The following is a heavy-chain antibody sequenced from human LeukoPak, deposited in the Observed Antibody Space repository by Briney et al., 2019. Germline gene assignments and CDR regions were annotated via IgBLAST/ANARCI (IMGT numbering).Heavy chain of an antibody. CDR1: GFSFSSYA. CDR3: VSGGHMDV. Sequence: GGSLRLSCATSGFSFSSYAMSWVRQAPGKGLEWVSAMSSSDDGRYYAASVRGRFTISRDTSRSTLYLQMNSLRAEDTAVYYCVSGGHMDVWGKGTTVTASS. D-gene: IGHD3-16*01. CDR2: MSSSDDGR. V-gene: IGHV3-23*01. J-gene: IGHJ6*03.